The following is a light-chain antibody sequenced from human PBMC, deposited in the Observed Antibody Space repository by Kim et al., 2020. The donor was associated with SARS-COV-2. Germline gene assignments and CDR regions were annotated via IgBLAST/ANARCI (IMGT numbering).Light chain of an antibody. CDR2: GKN. J-gene: IGLJ2*01. Sequence: KQGQTPVLVIYGKNNRPSGIPDRFSGSSSGNTASLTITGAPAEDEADYYCNSRASSGTPVVFG. CDR3: NSRASSGTPVV. V-gene: IGLV3-19*01.